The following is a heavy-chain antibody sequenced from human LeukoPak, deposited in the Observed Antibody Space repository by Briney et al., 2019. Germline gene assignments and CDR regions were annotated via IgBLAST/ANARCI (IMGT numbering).Heavy chain of an antibody. Sequence: GGSLRLSCAASGFTFSSYAMSWVRQAPGKGLEWVSAISGSGGSTYYADSVKGRFTISRDNSKYTLYLQKNSLRAEDTAVYYCAKDSAPIYYGSGSYNYWGQGTLVTVSS. CDR3: AKDSAPIYYGSGSYNY. CDR2: ISGSGGST. CDR1: GFTFSSYA. J-gene: IGHJ4*02. V-gene: IGHV3-23*01. D-gene: IGHD3-10*01.